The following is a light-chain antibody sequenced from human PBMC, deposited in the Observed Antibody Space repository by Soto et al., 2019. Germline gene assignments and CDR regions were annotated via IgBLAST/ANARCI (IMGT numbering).Light chain of an antibody. V-gene: IGKV3-20*01. CDR2: EAS. Sequence: EIVLTQSPGTLSLSPGERATLSCRASQSVSSSYLAWYQQKPGQAPRLLIYEASRRATGIPDRFSGSGSGTDFSLTISRLEPEDFAVYYCQHYDSLRWTFGQGTKVDI. CDR1: QSVSSSY. CDR3: QHYDSLRWT. J-gene: IGKJ1*01.